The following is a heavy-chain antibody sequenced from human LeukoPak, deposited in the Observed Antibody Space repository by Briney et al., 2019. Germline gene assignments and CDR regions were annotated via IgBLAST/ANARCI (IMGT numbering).Heavy chain of an antibody. J-gene: IGHJ5*02. V-gene: IGHV4-34*01. CDR3: ARGQVPAARGYNWFDP. CDR1: GWSFNLYY. D-gene: IGHD2-2*01. CDR2: INARGDT. Sequence: SETLSLTCAVYGWSFNLYYWNWIRQPPGKGLEWIGEINARGDTNFNPSLKSRVTISVDTSTSQFSLRLTSMIAADTAVYYCARGQVPAARGYNWFDPWGQGTLVTVSS.